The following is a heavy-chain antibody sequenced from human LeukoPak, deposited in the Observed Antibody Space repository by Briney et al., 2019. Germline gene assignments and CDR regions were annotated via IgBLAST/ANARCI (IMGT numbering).Heavy chain of an antibody. CDR1: GFTFSSYA. CDR2: ISGSGGST. Sequence: PGGSLRLSCAASGFTFSSYAMSWVRQAPGKGLEWVSAISGSGGSTYYADSVKGRFTISRDNSKNTLYLQMNSLRAEDTAVYHCAETQQQLVSTRFDYWGQGTLVTVSS. D-gene: IGHD6-13*01. CDR3: AETQQQLVSTRFDY. J-gene: IGHJ4*02. V-gene: IGHV3-23*01.